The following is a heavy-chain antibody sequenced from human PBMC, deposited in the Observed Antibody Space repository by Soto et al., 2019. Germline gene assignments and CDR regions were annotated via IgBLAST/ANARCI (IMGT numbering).Heavy chain of an antibody. CDR2: NIPKRGSA. V-gene: IGHV1-69*01. J-gene: IGHJ4*02. CDR1: GGGNLRDYG. Sequence: QVQLVQSGAEVKEPGSSVKVSCKASGGGNLRDYGTTWVRRAPGQGLEWMGGNIPKRGSANYAQNLQGRVTITAAESTNSGFMDHRSLRSDDTTVYDYGLGGDGANFGAVYWGKGTQVSVSS. CDR3: GLGGDGANFGAVY. D-gene: IGHD2-21*01.